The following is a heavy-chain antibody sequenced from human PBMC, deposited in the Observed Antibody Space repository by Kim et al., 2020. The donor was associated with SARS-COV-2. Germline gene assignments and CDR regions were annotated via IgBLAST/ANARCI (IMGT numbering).Heavy chain of an antibody. J-gene: IGHJ4*02. CDR3: AKKGGRSGYY. V-gene: IGHV3-23*01. D-gene: IGHD3-10*01. Sequence: DSGKGRFTISRDNSKHTLYLQMNSLEAEDTDIYYCAKKGGRSGYYWGQGALVTVSS.